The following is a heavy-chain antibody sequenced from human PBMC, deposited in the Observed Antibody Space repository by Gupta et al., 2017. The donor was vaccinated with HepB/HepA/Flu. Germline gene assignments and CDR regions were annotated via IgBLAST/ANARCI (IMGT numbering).Heavy chain of an antibody. CDR1: GFTFSSYA. Sequence: QVQLVESGGGVVQPGRSLRLPCAASGFTFSSYAMHWVRQAPGKGLEWVAVISYDGSNKYYADPVKGRFTISRDNSKNTLYLQMNSLRAEDTAVYYCARSSSSSWSSFDYWGQGTLVTVSS. CDR3: ARSSSSSWSSFDY. V-gene: IGHV3-30-3*01. D-gene: IGHD6-13*01. CDR2: ISYDGSNK. J-gene: IGHJ4*02.